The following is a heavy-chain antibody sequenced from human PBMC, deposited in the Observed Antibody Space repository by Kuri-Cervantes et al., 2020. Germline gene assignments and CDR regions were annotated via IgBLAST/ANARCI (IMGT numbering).Heavy chain of an antibody. CDR1: GGSFSGYY. D-gene: IGHD4-17*01. J-gene: IGHJ4*02. Sequence: SETLSLTCAVYGGSFSGYYWSWIRQPPGKRLEWIGYIYYSGSTNYNPSLKSRVTISVDTSKNQFSLKLSSVTAADTAVYYCARDYGDYGFDYWGQGTLVTVSS. CDR3: ARDYGDYGFDY. CDR2: IYYSGST. V-gene: IGHV4-59*01.